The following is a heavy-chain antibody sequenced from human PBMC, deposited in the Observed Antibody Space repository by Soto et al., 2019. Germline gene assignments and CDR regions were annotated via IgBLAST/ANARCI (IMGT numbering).Heavy chain of an antibody. D-gene: IGHD3-3*01. CDR1: GFSFSNYG. CDR2: ISYDGSYE. CDR3: AKEDIALTIRGDAFNM. Sequence: QVQLVESGGGVVLPGRSLRLSCAASGFSFSNYGMHWVRQAPGKGLEWVAVISYDGSYEFYADSVKGRFTISRDNSKNTLYLQMNSLRAEDSAVYYCAKEDIALTIRGDAFNMWVQGTMVSVSS. V-gene: IGHV3-30*18. J-gene: IGHJ3*02.